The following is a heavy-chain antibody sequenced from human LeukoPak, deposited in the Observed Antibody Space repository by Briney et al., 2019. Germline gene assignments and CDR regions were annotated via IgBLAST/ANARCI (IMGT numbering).Heavy chain of an antibody. J-gene: IGHJ2*01. D-gene: IGHD6-13*01. CDR3: ARGYSSSWAHSWYFDL. CDR1: GGSISSYY. Sequence: SETLSLTCTVSGGSISSYYWSWIRQPPGKGLEWLGYIYYSGSTNYNPSLKSRVTISVDTSKNQFSLKLSSVTAADTAVYYCARGYSSSWAHSWYFDLWGRGTLVTVSS. CDR2: IYYSGST. V-gene: IGHV4-59*01.